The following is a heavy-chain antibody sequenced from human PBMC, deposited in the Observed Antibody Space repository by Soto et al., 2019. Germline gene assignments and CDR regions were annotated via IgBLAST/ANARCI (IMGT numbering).Heavy chain of an antibody. Sequence: SETLSLTCAVSGGSISSGGYYWSWIRQHPGKGLEWIGYIYYSGSTYYNPSLKSRVTISVDTSKNQFSLKLSSVTAADTAVYYCARAKSYDILTGYYDYWGRGTLVTVSS. J-gene: IGHJ4*02. V-gene: IGHV4-31*11. CDR3: ARAKSYDILTGYYDY. CDR1: GGSISSGGYY. CDR2: IYYSGST. D-gene: IGHD3-9*01.